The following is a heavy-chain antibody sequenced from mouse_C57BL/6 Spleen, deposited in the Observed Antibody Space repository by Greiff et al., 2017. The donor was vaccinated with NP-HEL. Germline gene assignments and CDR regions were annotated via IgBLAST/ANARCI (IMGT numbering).Heavy chain of an antibody. CDR2: IHPNSGST. CDR1: GYTFTSYW. J-gene: IGHJ2*01. D-gene: IGHD2-1*01. V-gene: IGHV1-64*01. Sequence: QVHVKQPGAELVKPGASVKLSCKASGYTFTSYWMHWVKQRPGQGLEWIGMIHPNSGSTNYNEKFKSKATLTVDKSSSTAYMQLSSLTSEDSAVYYCARHGNYDYFDYWGQGTTLTVSS. CDR3: ARHGNYDYFDY.